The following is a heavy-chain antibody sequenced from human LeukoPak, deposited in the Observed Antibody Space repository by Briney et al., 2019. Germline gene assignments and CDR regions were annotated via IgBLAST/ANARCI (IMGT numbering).Heavy chain of an antibody. CDR3: AKGSASSRPYYFDY. Sequence: GGSLRLSCAASGFTFSSYWMSWVRQAPGRGLEWVASIQREGSEEHYVDSVKGRFTISRDNAKNSLYLQMSSLRAEDTAIYYCAKGSASSRPYYFDYWGQGALVTVSS. D-gene: IGHD6-19*01. V-gene: IGHV3-7*03. CDR2: IQREGSEE. J-gene: IGHJ4*02. CDR1: GFTFSSYW.